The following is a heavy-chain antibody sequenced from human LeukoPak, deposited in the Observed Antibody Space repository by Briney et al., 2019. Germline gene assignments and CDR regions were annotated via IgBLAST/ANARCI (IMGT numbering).Heavy chain of an antibody. Sequence: GPLRLSCAASGFTFRIYAMSWAPQSPGKGRECVSSNSGSGGSTYYAVPVRRLFTISRDNSKNTLYLQVHSLRAEDRAVYYCAKELTMSTVTPFDYWGQGTLVSVSS. D-gene: IGHD4-17*01. CDR2: NSGSGGST. CDR1: GFTFRIYA. CDR3: AKELTMSTVTPFDY. J-gene: IGHJ4*02. V-gene: IGHV3-23*01.